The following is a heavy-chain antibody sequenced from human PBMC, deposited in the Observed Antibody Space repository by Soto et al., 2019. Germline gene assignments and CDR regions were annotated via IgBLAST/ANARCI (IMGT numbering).Heavy chain of an antibody. CDR1: VGSISTSS. D-gene: IGHD4-17*01. J-gene: IGHJ4*02. CDR2: IYYSGST. Sequence: PSETLSLNCHLSVGSISTSSWRWIRQPPGKGLEWIGYIYYSGSTNYNPSLKSRVTISVDTSKNQLSLKLSSVTAADTAVYYCARRYGYYFDYWGQGTLVTVS. CDR3: ARRYGYYFDY. V-gene: IGHV4-59*08.